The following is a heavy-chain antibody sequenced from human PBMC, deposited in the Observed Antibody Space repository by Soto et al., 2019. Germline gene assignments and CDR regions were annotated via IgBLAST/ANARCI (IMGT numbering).Heavy chain of an antibody. CDR3: AKDSPSHEGGWELPFDY. CDR1: GLTFGSYA. V-gene: IGHV3-23*01. D-gene: IGHD2-21*01. J-gene: IGHJ4*02. CDR2: ISGSGGTT. Sequence: EVQLLESGGGLVQPGGSLRLSCAASGLTFGSYAMSWVRQAPGKGLEWVSAISGSGGTTYYADSVRGRFTISRDNSENTLYLQMNSLRADDTAVYYCAKDSPSHEGGWELPFDYWGQGTLVTVSS.